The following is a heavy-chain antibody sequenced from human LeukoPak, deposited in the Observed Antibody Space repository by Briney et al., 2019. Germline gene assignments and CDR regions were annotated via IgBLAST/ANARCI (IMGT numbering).Heavy chain of an antibody. Sequence: GGSLGLSCAASGFTFSSYGMHWVRQAPGKGLEWVAFIRYDGSNKYYADSVKGRFTISRDNSKNTLYLQMNSLRAEDTAVYYCATDGVPYEYGSGSQIDYWGQGTLVTVSS. D-gene: IGHD3-10*01. CDR3: ATDGVPYEYGSGSQIDY. CDR1: GFTFSSYG. V-gene: IGHV3-30*02. J-gene: IGHJ4*02. CDR2: IRYDGSNK.